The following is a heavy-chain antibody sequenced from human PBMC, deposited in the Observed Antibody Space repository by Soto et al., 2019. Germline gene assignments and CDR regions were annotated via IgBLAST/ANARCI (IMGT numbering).Heavy chain of an antibody. CDR2: ISYDGSNK. CDR3: AKETSFIGGYFGWLPPTYNWFDP. V-gene: IGHV3-30*18. Sequence: QVQLVESGGGVVQPGRSLRLSCAASGFTFSSYGMHWVRQAPGKGLEWVAVISYDGSNKYYADSVKGRFTISRDNSKNTLYLQMNSLRAEDTAVYYCAKETSFIGGYFGWLPPTYNWFDPWGQGTLVTVSS. J-gene: IGHJ5*02. CDR1: GFTFSSYG. D-gene: IGHD3-9*01.